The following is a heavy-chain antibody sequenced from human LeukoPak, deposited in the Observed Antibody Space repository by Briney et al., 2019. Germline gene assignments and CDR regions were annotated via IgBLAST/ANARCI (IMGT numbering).Heavy chain of an antibody. Sequence: GASVKVSCKVSGHTLSELSMHWVRQAPGKGLEWRGGVDPEDGETIYAQKFQGRVTMTEDTSTDTAYMELSSLRSEDTAVYYCATTGSGNYYYYFMDVWGKGTTVTVSS. J-gene: IGHJ6*03. CDR3: ATTGSGNYYYYFMDV. CDR2: VDPEDGET. CDR1: GHTLSELS. V-gene: IGHV1-24*01. D-gene: IGHD3-10*01.